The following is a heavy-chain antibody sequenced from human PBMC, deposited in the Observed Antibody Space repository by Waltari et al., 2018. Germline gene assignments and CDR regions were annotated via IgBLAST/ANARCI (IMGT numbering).Heavy chain of an antibody. J-gene: IGHJ4*02. CDR2: IKQDGSEK. D-gene: IGHD6-19*01. CDR1: GFTFSSYY. Sequence: EVQLVESGGGLVQPGGSLRLSCAASGFTFSSYYMSWVRQAPGKGLEWVANIKQDGSEKYYVDSVKGRFTISRDNAQNSLYLQMNSLRAEDTAVYYCTRNIAMAGFDYWGQGTLVTVSS. V-gene: IGHV3-7*01. CDR3: TRNIAMAGFDY.